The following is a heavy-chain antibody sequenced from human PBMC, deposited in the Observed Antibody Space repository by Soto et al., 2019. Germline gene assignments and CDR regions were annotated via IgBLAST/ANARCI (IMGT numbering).Heavy chain of an antibody. CDR1: GFTVSDHY. Sequence: QVQLVESGGGLVKPGWSLRLSCAVAGFTVSDHYMTWIRQAPGKGLEWVSYISGSGTYTNYADSVKGRFIISRGTAQNSLWPQVNTLRAEDTAVYYYANSAGWRQVVGYKYGLDVCGKGTAVTVSS. CDR2: ISGSGTYT. D-gene: IGHD3-22*01. V-gene: IGHV3-11*06. J-gene: IGHJ6*04. CDR3: ANSAGWRQVVGYKYGLDV.